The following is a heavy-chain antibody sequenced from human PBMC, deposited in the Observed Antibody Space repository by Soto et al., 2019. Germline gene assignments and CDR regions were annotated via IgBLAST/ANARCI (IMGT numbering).Heavy chain of an antibody. Sequence: QVQLQESGPGLVKPSQTLSLTCTVSGGSISSGGYYWSWIRQHPGKGLEWIGYIYYSGSTYYNPSLMSRVTISVDTSKNQFSLKLSSVTAADTAVYYCARFGYSTNIGIDYWGQGTLVTVSS. CDR2: IYYSGST. CDR1: GGSISSGGYY. J-gene: IGHJ4*02. D-gene: IGHD3-22*01. V-gene: IGHV4-31*03. CDR3: ARFGYSTNIGIDY.